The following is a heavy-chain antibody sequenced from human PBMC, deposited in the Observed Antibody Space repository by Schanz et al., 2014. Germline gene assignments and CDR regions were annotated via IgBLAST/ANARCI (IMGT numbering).Heavy chain of an antibody. V-gene: IGHV3-11*01. CDR3: AKDGGSGIQYYYYYYGMDV. CDR1: GFTFSDYY. CDR2: ISSRGTTI. D-gene: IGHD3-10*01. J-gene: IGHJ6*02. Sequence: QVQLEESGGGLVTPGGSLRLSCAASGFTFSDYYMSWIRQAPGKGLECISYISSRGTTIYYADSVKGRFTISRDNSKNTMYLQMNSLRAEDTAVYYCAKDGGSGIQYYYYYYGMDVWGQGTTVTVSS.